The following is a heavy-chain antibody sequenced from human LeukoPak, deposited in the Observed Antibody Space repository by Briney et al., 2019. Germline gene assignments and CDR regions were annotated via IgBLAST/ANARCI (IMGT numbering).Heavy chain of an antibody. Sequence: ASVKVPCKTSGYRFITFGINWVRQAPGQGLEWMGWINPYNGNRYYAKKLQGRVTMTTDTSTSTAYMELRSLRSDDTAVYYCARDAITMVRGVADYWGQGTLVTVSS. CDR1: GYRFITFG. CDR3: ARDAITMVRGVADY. V-gene: IGHV1-18*01. J-gene: IGHJ4*02. CDR2: INPYNGNR. D-gene: IGHD3-10*01.